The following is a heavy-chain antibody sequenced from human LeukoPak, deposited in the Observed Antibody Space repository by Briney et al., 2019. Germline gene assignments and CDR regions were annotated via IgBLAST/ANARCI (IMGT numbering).Heavy chain of an antibody. CDR1: GYTFTSYY. CDR3: ARDWPGPRKWFDP. J-gene: IGHJ5*02. V-gene: IGHV1-46*01. CDR2: INPSGTST. D-gene: IGHD1-14*01. Sequence: ASVRVSCTASGYTFTSYYMHWVRQAPGQGLEWMGIINPSGTSTSYAQKFQGRVTMATDTSTSTVYMELSSLRSDDTAVYYCARDWPGPRKWFDPWGQGTLATVSS.